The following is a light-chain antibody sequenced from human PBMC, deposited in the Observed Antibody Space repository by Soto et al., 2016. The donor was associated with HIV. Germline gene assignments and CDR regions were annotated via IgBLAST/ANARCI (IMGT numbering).Light chain of an antibody. CDR3: QVWDSSSDHPRV. V-gene: IGLV3-21*03. CDR1: NIGSKS. Sequence: SYVLTQPPSLSVAPGKTAKITCGGNNIGSKSVHWYQQKPGQAPVLVVYDDTDRPSGIPERFSGSNSGSTATLTISRVEAGDEADYYCQVWDSSSDHPRVFGTGTKVTVL. J-gene: IGLJ1*01. CDR2: DDT.